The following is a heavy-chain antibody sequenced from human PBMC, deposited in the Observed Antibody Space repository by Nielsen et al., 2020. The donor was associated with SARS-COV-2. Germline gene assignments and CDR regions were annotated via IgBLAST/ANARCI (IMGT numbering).Heavy chain of an antibody. Sequence: GESLKISCAASGFIFSNYRMNWVRQAPGKGLMWVSRINSDGSRSAYADAVKGRFTISRDNARDTLYLQMNSLRVEDTAVYYCVKWVQLDLGYYYHGMDVWGQGTTVTVSS. V-gene: IGHV3-74*01. CDR3: VKWVQLDLGYYYHGMDV. CDR2: INSDGSRS. CDR1: GFIFSNYR. D-gene: IGHD6-6*01. J-gene: IGHJ6*02.